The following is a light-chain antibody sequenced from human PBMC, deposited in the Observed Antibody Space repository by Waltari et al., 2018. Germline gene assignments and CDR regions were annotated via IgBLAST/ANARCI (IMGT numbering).Light chain of an antibody. V-gene: IGLV1-47*01. CDR2: RNN. CDR1: SSNIGTHH. CDR3: AVWDDSLTGQVI. J-gene: IGLJ2*01. Sequence: QSVLTQPPSASGTPGPRVTIPCSGSSSNIGTHHLYLYHQLQGTAPKLLIYRNNQRPSGVPDRFSGSKSGTSASLAISGLRSEDEADYYCAVWDDSLTGQVIFGGGTKLTVL.